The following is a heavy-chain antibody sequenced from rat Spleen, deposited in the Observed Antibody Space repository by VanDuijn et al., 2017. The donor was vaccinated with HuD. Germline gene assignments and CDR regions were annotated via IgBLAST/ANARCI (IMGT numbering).Heavy chain of an antibody. D-gene: IGHD1-11*01. J-gene: IGHJ2*01. CDR1: GFTFSNYG. V-gene: IGHV5-29*01. Sequence: EVQLVESGGGLVQPGRSLKLSCAASGFTFSNYGMAWFCQAPTKGLEWVATISYDGSSTYYRDSVKGRFTISRDNAKSTLYLQMDSLRSEDTATFYCTTQGNYFNYWRQGVMVTVSS. CDR2: ISYDGSST. CDR3: TTQGNYFNY.